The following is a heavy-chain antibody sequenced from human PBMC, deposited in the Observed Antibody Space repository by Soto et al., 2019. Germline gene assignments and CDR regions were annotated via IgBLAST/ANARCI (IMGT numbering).Heavy chain of an antibody. Sequence: APVKVSCKASGYTFAGYYMHWVRQAPGQGLEWMGWINPNSGGTNYAQKFQGWVTMTRDTSISTAYMELSRLRSDDTAVYYCARGGGVVVPAAIDYHHGMDVWGQGNTVTGSS. J-gene: IGHJ6*02. CDR3: ARGGGVVVPAAIDYHHGMDV. CDR2: INPNSGGT. D-gene: IGHD2-2*02. V-gene: IGHV1-2*04. CDR1: GYTFAGYY.